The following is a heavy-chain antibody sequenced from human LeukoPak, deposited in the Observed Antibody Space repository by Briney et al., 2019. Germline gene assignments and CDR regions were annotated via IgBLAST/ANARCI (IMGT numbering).Heavy chain of an antibody. CDR1: GFTFSSYA. V-gene: IGHV3-33*08. D-gene: IGHD3-10*01. CDR2: IWYDGSNK. J-gene: IGHJ6*02. Sequence: GGSLRLSCAASGFTFSSYAMSWVRQAPGKGLEWVAVIWYDGSNKYYADSVKGRFTISRDNSKNTLYLQMNSLRAEDTAVYYCAPGDGMDVWGQGTTVTVSS. CDR3: APGDGMDV.